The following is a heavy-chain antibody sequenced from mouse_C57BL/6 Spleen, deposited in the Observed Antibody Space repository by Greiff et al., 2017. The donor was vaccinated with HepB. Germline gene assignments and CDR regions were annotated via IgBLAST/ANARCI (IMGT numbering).Heavy chain of an antibody. J-gene: IGHJ2*01. CDR3: ARFTTVVATDYFDY. V-gene: IGHV7-3*01. D-gene: IGHD1-1*01. CDR1: GFTFTDYY. CDR2: IRNKANGYTT. Sequence: EVKLVESGGGLVQPGGSLSLSCAASGFTFTDYYMSWVRQPPGKALEWLGFIRNKANGYTTEYSASVKGRFTISRDNSQSILYLQMNALRAEDRATYYCARFTTVVATDYFDYWGQGTTLTVSS.